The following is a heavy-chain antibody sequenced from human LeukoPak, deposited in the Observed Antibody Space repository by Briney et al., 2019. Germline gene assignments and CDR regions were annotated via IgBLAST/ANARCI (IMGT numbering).Heavy chain of an antibody. D-gene: IGHD2-15*01. J-gene: IGHJ4*02. V-gene: IGHV3-23*01. Sequence: GGSLRLSCTASGFTFSNYAMSWVRQAPGKGLEWASTISGSDGSTYYADSVKGRFTISRDNSKNTLYLQMNSPRVEDTAIYYCAKGRGYCTGGSCYSDYWGQGTLVTVSS. CDR1: GFTFSNYA. CDR2: ISGSDGST. CDR3: AKGRGYCTGGSCYSDY.